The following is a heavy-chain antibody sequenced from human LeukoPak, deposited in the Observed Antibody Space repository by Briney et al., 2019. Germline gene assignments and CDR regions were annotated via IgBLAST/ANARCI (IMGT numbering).Heavy chain of an antibody. V-gene: IGHV1-3*01. J-gene: IGHJ6*04. CDR3: ARDRDDILTGYSYGMDV. D-gene: IGHD3-9*01. CDR2: INAGNGNT. CDR1: GYTFTSYA. Sequence: GASVKVSCKASGYTFTSYAMHWVRQAPGQRLEWMGWINAGNGNTKYSQKFQGRVTITRDTSASTAYMELSSPRSEDTAVYYCARDRDDILTGYSYGMDVWGKGTTVTVSS.